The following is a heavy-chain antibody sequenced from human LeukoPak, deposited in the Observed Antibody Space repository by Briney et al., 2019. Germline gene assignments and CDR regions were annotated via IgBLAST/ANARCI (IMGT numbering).Heavy chain of an antibody. CDR1: GFTFSNAW. CDR2: IKSRTSGGTT. V-gene: IGHV3-15*01. Sequence: KPGGSLRLSCATSGFTFSNAWMNWVRQGPGKGLEWVGRIKSRTSGGTTDYAAPVKGRFTISRDDSKNMVYLQMDSLKTEDTAVYYCTIWFGEPPYAFDIWGQGTVATVSS. CDR3: TIWFGEPPYAFDI. D-gene: IGHD3-10*01. J-gene: IGHJ3*02.